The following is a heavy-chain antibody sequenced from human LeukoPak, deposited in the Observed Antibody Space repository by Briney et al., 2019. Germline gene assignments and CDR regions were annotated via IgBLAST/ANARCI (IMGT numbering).Heavy chain of an antibody. CDR3: ARDRDYYDSSGYYYVGAFDI. CDR1: GGSISSYY. D-gene: IGHD3-22*01. J-gene: IGHJ3*02. V-gene: IGHV4-59*01. CDR2: IYYSGST. Sequence: PSETLSLTCTVSGGSISSYYWSWIRQPPGKGLEWIGYIYYSGSTNYNPSLKSRVTISVDTSKNQFSLKLSSVTAADTAVYYCARDRDYYDSSGYYYVGAFDIWGQGTMVTVSS.